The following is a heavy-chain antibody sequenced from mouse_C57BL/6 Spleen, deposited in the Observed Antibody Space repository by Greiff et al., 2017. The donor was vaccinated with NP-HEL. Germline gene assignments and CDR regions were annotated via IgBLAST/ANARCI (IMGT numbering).Heavy chain of an antibody. CDR1: GYTFTDYY. CDR3: ARGPAQRGYFDY. Sequence: VQLQQSGPELVKPGASVKISCKASGYTFTDYYMNWVKQSHGKSLEWIGDINPNNGGTSYNQKFKGKATLTVDKSSSTAYMELRSLTSEVSAVYYCARGPAQRGYFDYWGQGTTLTVSS. J-gene: IGHJ2*01. V-gene: IGHV1-26*01. D-gene: IGHD3-1*01. CDR2: INPNNGGT.